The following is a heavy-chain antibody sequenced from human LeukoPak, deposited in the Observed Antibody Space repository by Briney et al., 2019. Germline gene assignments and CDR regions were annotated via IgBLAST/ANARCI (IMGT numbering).Heavy chain of an antibody. CDR1: GGTLSSYA. Sequence: SVKVSCKASGGTLSSYAISWVRQAPGQGLEWMGRIIPILGIANYAQKFQGRVTITADKSTSTAYMELSSLRSEDTAVYYCARAGALGYCSGGSCYMRGYYYGMDVWGQGTTVTVSS. CDR3: ARAGALGYCSGGSCYMRGYYYGMDV. J-gene: IGHJ6*02. V-gene: IGHV1-69*04. D-gene: IGHD2-15*01. CDR2: IIPILGIA.